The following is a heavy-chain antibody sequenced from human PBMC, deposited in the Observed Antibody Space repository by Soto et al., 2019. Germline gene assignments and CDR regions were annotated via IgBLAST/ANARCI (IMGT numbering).Heavy chain of an antibody. CDR2: INHSGST. J-gene: IGHJ3*02. V-gene: IGHV4-34*01. Sequence: SETLSLTCAVYGGSFSGYYWSWIRQPPGKGLEWIGEINHSGSTNYNPSLKSRVTISVDTSKNQFSLKLSSVTAADTAVYYCARSQLELYYDFWSGSQSAFDIWGQGTMVTV. CDR3: ARSQLELYYDFWSGSQSAFDI. CDR1: GGSFSGYY. D-gene: IGHD3-3*01.